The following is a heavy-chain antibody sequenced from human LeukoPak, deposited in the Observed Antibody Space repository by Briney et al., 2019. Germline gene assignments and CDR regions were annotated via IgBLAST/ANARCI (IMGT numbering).Heavy chain of an antibody. CDR2: IYYSGST. V-gene: IGHV4-31*03. J-gene: IGHJ4*02. Sequence: SETLSLTCTVSGGSISNSDYYWSWVRQHPGKGLVWIGYIYYSGSTYYNPSLKSRVSISVDTSKNQFSLKLSSVTAADTAVYYCARVGSCSGGSCYYRLFDYWGQGTLVTVSS. CDR3: ARVGSCSGGSCYYRLFDY. CDR1: GGSISNSDYY. D-gene: IGHD2-15*01.